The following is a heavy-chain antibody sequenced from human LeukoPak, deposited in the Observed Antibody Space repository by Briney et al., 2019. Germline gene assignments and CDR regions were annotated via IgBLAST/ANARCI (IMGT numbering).Heavy chain of an antibody. CDR1: GYTFTGYY. CDR3: ARVGIAVAGRDNWFDP. CDR2: INPNSGGT. D-gene: IGHD6-19*01. Sequence: ASVKVSCKASGYTFTGYYMHWVRQSPGQGLEWMGWINPNSGGTNYAQKFQGRVTMTRDTSISTAYMELSRLRSDDTAVYYCARVGIAVAGRDNWFDPWGQGTLATVSS. V-gene: IGHV1-2*02. J-gene: IGHJ5*02.